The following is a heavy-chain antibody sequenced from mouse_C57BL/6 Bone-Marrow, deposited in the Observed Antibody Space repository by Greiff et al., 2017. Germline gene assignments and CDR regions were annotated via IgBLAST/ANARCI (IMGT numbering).Heavy chain of an antibody. J-gene: IGHJ4*01. CDR2: IWPGGGT. CDR3: ARKGQGAMDY. Sequence: FQLQQSGPGLVAPSQSLSITCPVSGFSLTSYAISWVRQPPGKGLEWLGVIWPGGGTNYNSALKSRLSDSKDNAKSQVFLKMNSLRTDNTARYYCARKGQGAMDYWGQGTSGTVSS. CDR1: GFSLTSYA. V-gene: IGHV2-9-1*01.